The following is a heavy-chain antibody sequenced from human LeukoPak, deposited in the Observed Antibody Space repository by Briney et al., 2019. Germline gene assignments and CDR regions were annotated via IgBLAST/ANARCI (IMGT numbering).Heavy chain of an antibody. CDR1: GYTFTSYD. Sequence: ASVKVSCKASGYTFTSYDINWVRQATGQGLEWMGWMNPNSGNTGYAQKFQGRVTITRNTSISTAYMELSSPRSEDTAVYYCARGGAAAAGLSRPYNWFDPWGQGTLVTVSS. J-gene: IGHJ5*02. CDR2: MNPNSGNT. V-gene: IGHV1-8*03. D-gene: IGHD6-13*01. CDR3: ARGGAAAAGLSRPYNWFDP.